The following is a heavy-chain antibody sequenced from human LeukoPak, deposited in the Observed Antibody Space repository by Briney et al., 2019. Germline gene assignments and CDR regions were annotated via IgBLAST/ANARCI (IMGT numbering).Heavy chain of an antibody. Sequence: SVKVSCKTSGGTFSSYAISWVRQAPGQGLEWMGGIIPIFGRTNYAQKFQGRVRITADTSTRTVYMEVSSLRSEDTAVYYCARLSGNYAYWGQGTLVTVFS. CDR1: GGTFSSYA. CDR3: ARLSGNYAY. D-gene: IGHD1-26*01. J-gene: IGHJ4*02. CDR2: IIPIFGRT. V-gene: IGHV1-69*06.